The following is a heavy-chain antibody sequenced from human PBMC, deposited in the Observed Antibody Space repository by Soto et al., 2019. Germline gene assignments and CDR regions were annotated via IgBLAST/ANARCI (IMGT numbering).Heavy chain of an antibody. CDR1: GFTFDDNA. Sequence: PGGSLRLSCAVSGFTFDDNAMHWVRQAPEKGLEWVSGINWKSDIGYADSVKGRFTISRDNAENSLYLQMNSLRAEDTALYYCAISQDSGGSTTFIYWGQGTQVTVSS. V-gene: IGHV3-9*01. CDR2: INWKSDI. J-gene: IGHJ4*02. D-gene: IGHD1-26*01. CDR3: AISQDSGGSTTFIY.